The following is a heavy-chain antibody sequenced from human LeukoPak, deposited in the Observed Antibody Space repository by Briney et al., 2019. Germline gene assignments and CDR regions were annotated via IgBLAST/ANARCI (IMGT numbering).Heavy chain of an antibody. CDR1: GGTFSSYT. D-gene: IGHD3-22*01. CDR3: ALQYYYDSSCYYPVDY. CDR2: IIPILGIA. J-gene: IGHJ4*02. Sequence: SVKVSCKASGGTFSSYTISWVRQAPGHGLEWMGRIIPILGIANYAQKFQGRVTITADKSTSTAYMELSSLRSEDTAVYYCALQYYYDSSCYYPVDYWGQGTLVTVSS. V-gene: IGHV1-69*02.